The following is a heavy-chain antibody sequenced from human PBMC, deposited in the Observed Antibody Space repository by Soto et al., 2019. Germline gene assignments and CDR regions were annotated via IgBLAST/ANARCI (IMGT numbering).Heavy chain of an antibody. CDR3: ARRGPGTYFDY. CDR1: GFTFSSYA. V-gene: IGHV3-23*01. J-gene: IGHJ4*02. D-gene: IGHD6-13*01. Sequence: EVQLLESGGGLVQPGGSLRLSCAASGFTFSSYAMRWVRQAPGKGLEWVSAVSGSGGSTYYADSVKGRSTISRDNSKNTLYLRMTSLRAEDTAVYYCARRGPGTYFDYWGQGTLVTVSS. CDR2: VSGSGGST.